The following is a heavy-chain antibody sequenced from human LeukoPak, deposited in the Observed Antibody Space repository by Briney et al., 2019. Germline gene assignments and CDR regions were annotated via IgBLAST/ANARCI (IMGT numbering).Heavy chain of an antibody. D-gene: IGHD1-26*01. CDR1: GFTFSSYS. V-gene: IGHV3-48*01. Sequence: AGGTLRLSCAASGFTFSSYSMNWVRQAPGKGLEWVSYISSSSRTIYYADSVKGRFTISRDNAKNSLYLQMNSLRAEDTAVYYCARERYSGSLDSFDIWGQGTMVTVSS. J-gene: IGHJ3*02. CDR2: ISSSSRTI. CDR3: ARERYSGSLDSFDI.